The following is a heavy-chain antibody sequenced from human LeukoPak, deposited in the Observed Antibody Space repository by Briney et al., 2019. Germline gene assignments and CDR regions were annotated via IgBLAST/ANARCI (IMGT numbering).Heavy chain of an antibody. CDR2: ISSSSSYI. V-gene: IGHV3-21*01. CDR3: ARGSSSGSYYGKVDSVDY. J-gene: IGHJ4*02. D-gene: IGHD1-26*01. CDR1: GFTFSSYS. Sequence: GGSLRLSCAASGFTFSSYSMNWVRQAPGKGLEWVSSISSSSSYIYYADSVKGRFTISRDNAKNSLYLHMNSLRAEDTAVYYCARGSSSGSYYGKVDSVDYWGQGTLVTVSS.